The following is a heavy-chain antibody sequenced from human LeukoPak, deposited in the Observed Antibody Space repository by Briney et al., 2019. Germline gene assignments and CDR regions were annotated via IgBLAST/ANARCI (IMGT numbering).Heavy chain of an antibody. CDR3: VSGHCTGGVCHHHDY. V-gene: IGHV3-74*03. D-gene: IGHD2-8*02. Sequence: GGSLRLSCATSGFSFSTYWMHWVRQAPGKGLVWVSRINDDGTESSYADSVKGRFTISRDNAKNTLYLQMNSLGAEDTAVYFCVSGHCTGGVCHHHDYWGQGTLVTVSS. CDR2: INDDGTES. CDR1: GFSFSTYW. J-gene: IGHJ4*02.